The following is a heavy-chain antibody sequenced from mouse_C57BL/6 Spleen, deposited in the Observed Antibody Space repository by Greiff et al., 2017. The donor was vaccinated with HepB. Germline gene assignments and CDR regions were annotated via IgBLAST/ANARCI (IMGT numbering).Heavy chain of an antibody. D-gene: IGHD1-2*01. CDR1: GFNIKDDY. CDR3: TPLRPFAY. J-gene: IGHJ3*01. Sequence: VQLKHSGAELVRPGASVKLSCTASGFNIKDDYMHWVKQRPEQGLEWIGWIDPENGDTEYASKFQGKATITADTSSNTAYLQLSSLTSEDTAVYYCTPLRPFAYRGQGTLVTVSA. V-gene: IGHV14-4*01. CDR2: IDPENGDT.